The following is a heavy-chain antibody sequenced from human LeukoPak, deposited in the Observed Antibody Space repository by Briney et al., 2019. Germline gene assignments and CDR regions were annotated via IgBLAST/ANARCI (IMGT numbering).Heavy chain of an antibody. CDR2: KYYSGST. D-gene: IGHD5-18*01. CDR1: GVSINTCCYY. CDR3: ARGRSYGFDFDS. V-gene: IGHV4-61*01. J-gene: IGHJ4*02. Sequence: SETLSLTCDVSGVSINTCCYYWTWIRQPPGEGLEWIGYKYYSGSTRYNSSLRSRLTISLDSSKNQFSLRLTSVTAADTAVYYCARGRSYGFDFDSWGPGTLVIVSS.